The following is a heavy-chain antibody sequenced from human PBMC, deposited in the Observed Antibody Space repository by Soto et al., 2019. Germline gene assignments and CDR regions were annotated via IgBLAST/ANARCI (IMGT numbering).Heavy chain of an antibody. V-gene: IGHV3-23*01. Sequence: GGSLRLSCAASGFTFSSYAMSWVRQAPGKGLEWVSAISGSGGSTYYADSVKGRFTISRDNSKNTLYLQMNSLRAEDTAVYYCAKAPAYSSRWYLNYWGQGTLVTVSS. CDR1: GFTFSSYA. J-gene: IGHJ4*02. CDR2: ISGSGGST. D-gene: IGHD6-13*01. CDR3: AKAPAYSSRWYLNY.